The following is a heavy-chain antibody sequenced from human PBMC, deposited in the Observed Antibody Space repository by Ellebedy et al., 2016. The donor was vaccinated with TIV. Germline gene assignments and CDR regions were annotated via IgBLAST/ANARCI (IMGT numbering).Heavy chain of an antibody. D-gene: IGHD1-20*01. CDR2: INSDGSST. Sequence: GESLKISCAASGFTFSSYWMHWVRQAPGKGLVWVSRINSDGSSTSYADSVKGRFTISRDNAKNTLYLQMNSLRAEDTAVYYCARGYNWNYGYFDLWGRGTLVTVSS. CDR3: ARGYNWNYGYFDL. CDR1: GFTFSSYW. V-gene: IGHV3-74*01. J-gene: IGHJ2*01.